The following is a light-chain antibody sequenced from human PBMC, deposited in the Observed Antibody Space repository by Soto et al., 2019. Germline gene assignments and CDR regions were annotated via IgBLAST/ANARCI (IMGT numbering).Light chain of an antibody. Sequence: QSALTQPVSVSGSPGQSVTISCTGASSDVVSINYVSWYQQFPGQAPRLILYEVPVRPSGVSDRFSGSKSGNTASLIISGLQAEDEGDYYCSSYTTTSYVFGPGTKVTVL. CDR2: EVP. CDR1: SSDVVSINY. CDR3: SSYTTTSYV. J-gene: IGLJ1*01. V-gene: IGLV2-14*01.